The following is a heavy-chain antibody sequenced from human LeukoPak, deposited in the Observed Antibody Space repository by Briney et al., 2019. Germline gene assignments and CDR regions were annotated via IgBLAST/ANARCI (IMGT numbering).Heavy chain of an antibody. D-gene: IGHD3-10*01. CDR3: ARGGGSGLDPTPLRGDHYYGMDV. V-gene: IGHV4-34*01. CDR1: GGSFSGYY. J-gene: IGHJ6*04. CDR2: INHSGST. Sequence: PSETLSLTCAVCGGSFSGYYWSWIRQPPGKGLEWIGEINHSGSTNYNPSLKSRVTISVDTSKNQFSLKLSSVTAADTAVYYCARGGGSGLDPTPLRGDHYYGMDVWGKGTTVTVSS.